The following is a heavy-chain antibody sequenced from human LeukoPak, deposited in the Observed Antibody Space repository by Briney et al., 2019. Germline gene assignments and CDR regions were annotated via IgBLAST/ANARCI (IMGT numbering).Heavy chain of an antibody. J-gene: IGHJ4*02. D-gene: IGHD3-3*01. CDR3: ARGVGFWSGNDY. V-gene: IGHV1-8*03. CDR2: MNPNSGNT. CDR1: GYSFTSDD. Sequence: ASVNVSCKASGYSFTSDDINWVRQATGQGLEWMGWMNPNSGNTGYAQKFQGRVTITRNTSISTAYMELSSLRSEDTAVYYCARGVGFWSGNDYWGQGTLVTVSS.